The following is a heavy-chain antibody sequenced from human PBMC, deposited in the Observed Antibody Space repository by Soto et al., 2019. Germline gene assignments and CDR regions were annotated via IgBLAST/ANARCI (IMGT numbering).Heavy chain of an antibody. D-gene: IGHD3-3*01. J-gene: IGHJ6*04. CDR3: VIGNTHGYYYMDV. CDR2: FYYSGLT. CDR1: GGALNTYY. V-gene: IGHV4-59*08. Sequence: PSETLSLTCAVSGGALNTYYWTWIRQPPGKGLEWIGYFYYSGLTNYNPSLKSRVTISLNTSKNQFSLKLTSVTAADTAVYFCVIGNTHGYYYMDVWGRGTTVTGSS.